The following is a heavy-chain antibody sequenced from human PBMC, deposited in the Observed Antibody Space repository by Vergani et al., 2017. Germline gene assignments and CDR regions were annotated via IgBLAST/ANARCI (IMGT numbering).Heavy chain of an antibody. J-gene: IGHJ6*02. CDR1: GGTFSSYA. Sequence: QVQLVQSGAEVKKPGSSVKVSCKASGGTFSSYAISWVRQAPGQGLEWMGGIIPILGIANYAQKFQGRVTITADKSTSTAYMELSSLRSDDTAVYYCASLWYYYYYGMDVWGQGTTVTVSS. CDR3: ASLWYYYYYGMDV. V-gene: IGHV1-69*09. CDR2: IIPILGIA. D-gene: IGHD2/OR15-2a*01.